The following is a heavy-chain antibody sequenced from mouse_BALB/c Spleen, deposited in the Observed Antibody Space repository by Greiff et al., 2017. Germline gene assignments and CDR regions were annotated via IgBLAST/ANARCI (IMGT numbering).Heavy chain of an antibody. CDR2: INPYNGGT. Sequence: EVQLQQSGPELVKPGASMKISCKASGYSFTGYTMNWVKQSHGKNLEWIGHINPYNGGTSYNQKFKGKATLTVDKSSSTAYMELLSLTSEDSAVYYCARVLITTVVPDAMDYWGQGTSVTVSS. CDR1: GYSFTGYT. D-gene: IGHD1-1*01. V-gene: IGHV1-18*01. CDR3: ARVLITTVVPDAMDY. J-gene: IGHJ4*01.